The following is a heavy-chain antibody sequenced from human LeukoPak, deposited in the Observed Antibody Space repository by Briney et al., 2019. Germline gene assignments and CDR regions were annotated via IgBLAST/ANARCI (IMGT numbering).Heavy chain of an antibody. D-gene: IGHD4-23*01. CDR2: ISYDGSNK. CDR3: ARDGGNRGFDY. Sequence: GGSLRFSCATSGFTFSSYAMHWVRQAPGKGLEWVAVISYDGSNKYYADSVKGRFTISRDNSKNTLYLQMNSLRAEDTAVYYCARDGGNRGFDYWGQGTLVTVSS. V-gene: IGHV3-30*04. J-gene: IGHJ4*02. CDR1: GFTFSSYA.